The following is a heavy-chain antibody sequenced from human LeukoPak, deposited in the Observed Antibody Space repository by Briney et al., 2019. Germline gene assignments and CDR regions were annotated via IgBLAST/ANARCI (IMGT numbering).Heavy chain of an antibody. CDR2: ITSSSSYI. D-gene: IGHD3-9*01. V-gene: IGHV3-21*01. CDR3: ARVLSGTLTSEH. Sequence: GGSLIFSCAASGFTFSSYNMNWVRQAPGKGLEWVSSITSSSSYIYYTDSAKGRFTISRDNAKNSLFLQMNSLRAEDTAVYYCARVLSGTLTSEHWGQGALVAVSS. J-gene: IGHJ1*01. CDR1: GFTFSSYN.